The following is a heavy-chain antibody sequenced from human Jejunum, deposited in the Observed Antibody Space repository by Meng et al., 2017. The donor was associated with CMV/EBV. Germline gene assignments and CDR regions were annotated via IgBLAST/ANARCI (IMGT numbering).Heavy chain of an antibody. J-gene: IGHJ4*02. D-gene: IGHD3-22*01. CDR2: AYHGGHT. Sequence: ASIARSDWWTWVSQAPGKGLEWIGEAYHGGHTNYNPSLKSRVTMSVDKSKNQLSLKLTSVTAEDTAIYYCARQLDYYDTSGYSNSGYWGQGTLVTVSS. V-gene: IGHV4-4*02. CDR3: ARQLDYYDTSGYSNSGY. CDR1: ASIARSDW.